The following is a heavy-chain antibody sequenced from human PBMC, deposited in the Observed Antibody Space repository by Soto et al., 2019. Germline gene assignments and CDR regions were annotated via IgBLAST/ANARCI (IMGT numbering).Heavy chain of an antibody. CDR1: GFTFSSYS. J-gene: IGHJ4*02. D-gene: IGHD4-17*01. V-gene: IGHV3-48*02. CDR3: ARERSYSDYGNFDY. Sequence: EVQLVESGGGWVQPGGSLRLSCTASGFTFSSYSMNWVRQAPGKGLEWISYISSSSATIYYADSVKGRFTISRDNVKNSLYLQMNSLRDEDTAVYYCARERSYSDYGNFDYWGQGTLVTVSS. CDR2: ISSSSATI.